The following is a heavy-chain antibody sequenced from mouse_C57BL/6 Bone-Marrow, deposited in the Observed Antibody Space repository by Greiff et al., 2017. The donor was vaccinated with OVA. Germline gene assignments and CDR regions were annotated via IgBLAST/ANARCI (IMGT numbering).Heavy chain of an antibody. CDR3: AREDYDGFAY. J-gene: IGHJ3*01. Sequence: QVQLQQPGAELVRPGSSVKLSCKASGYTFTSYWMHWVKQRPLQGLEWIGNIDTSDSETHYNQKFKDKATLTVDKSSSTADMQLSSLTSEDSAVYYCAREDYDGFAYWGQGTLVTVSA. V-gene: IGHV1-52*01. CDR1: GYTFTSYW. D-gene: IGHD2-4*01. CDR2: IDTSDSET.